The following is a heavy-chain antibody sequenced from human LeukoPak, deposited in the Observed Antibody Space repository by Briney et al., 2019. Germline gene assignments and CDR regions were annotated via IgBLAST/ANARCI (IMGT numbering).Heavy chain of an antibody. Sequence: PGRSLRLSCAASGFTFSSYGMHWVRQAPGKGLEWVAVISYDGSNKYYADSVKGRLTISRDNSKNTLYLQMNSLRAEDTAVYYCAKDVIAAADTEGFDYWGQGTLVTVSS. V-gene: IGHV3-30*18. CDR2: ISYDGSNK. CDR3: AKDVIAAADTEGFDY. CDR1: GFTFSSYG. J-gene: IGHJ4*02. D-gene: IGHD6-13*01.